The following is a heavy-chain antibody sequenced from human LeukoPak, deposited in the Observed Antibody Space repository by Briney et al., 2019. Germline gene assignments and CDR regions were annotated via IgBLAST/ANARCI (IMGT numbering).Heavy chain of an antibody. J-gene: IGHJ4*02. CDR1: GYTFTSYY. V-gene: IGHV1-46*01. D-gene: IGHD4-17*01. Sequence: ASVKVSCKASGYTFTSYYMHWVRQAPGQGLEWMGIINPSGGSTSYAQKFQGRVTITADESTSTAYMELSSLRSEDTAVYYCASLEYGDYLLLDYWGQGTLVTVSS. CDR2: INPSGGST. CDR3: ASLEYGDYLLLDY.